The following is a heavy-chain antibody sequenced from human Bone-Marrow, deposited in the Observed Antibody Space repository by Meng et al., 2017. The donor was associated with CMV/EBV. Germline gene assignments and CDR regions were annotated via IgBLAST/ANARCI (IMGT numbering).Heavy chain of an antibody. Sequence: GESLKISCAASGFTFSNYSMNWVRQAPGKGLEWVSSISSSSCYIYYAASVKGRFTISRDNAKNSLYLQMNSLRAEDTAVYYCARARSPYWGQGTLVTVSS. CDR3: ARARSPY. J-gene: IGHJ4*02. V-gene: IGHV3-21*01. CDR1: GFTFSNYS. CDR2: ISSSSCYI.